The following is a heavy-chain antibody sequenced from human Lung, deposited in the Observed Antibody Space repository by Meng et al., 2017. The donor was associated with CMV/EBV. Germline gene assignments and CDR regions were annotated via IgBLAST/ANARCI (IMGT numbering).Heavy chain of an antibody. CDR3: AREITVFGPVKNRLNAFYN. CDR1: GFSLSSYN. CDR2: IDSSSTYI. D-gene: IGHD3-3*01. V-gene: IGHV3-21*01. J-gene: IGHJ3*02. Sequence: ESXKISXVASGFSLSSYNMNWVRQAPGKGLEWVSLIDSSSTYILYADSVKGRFTISRDNAKNSLYLQMNSLRAEDTAVYYCAREITVFGPVKNRLNAFYNCGQGTMVPVPS.